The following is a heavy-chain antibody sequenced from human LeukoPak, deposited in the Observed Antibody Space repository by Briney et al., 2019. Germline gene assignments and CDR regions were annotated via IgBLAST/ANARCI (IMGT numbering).Heavy chain of an antibody. J-gene: IGHJ2*01. D-gene: IGHD6-25*01. CDR3: ARVYYSSGYDYWYFDL. V-gene: IGHV4-59*01. CDR2: IYYSGST. CDR1: GGSIRNYY. Sequence: SETLSLTCTVSGGSIRNYYWSWIRQPPGKGLEWIGYIYYSGSTNYNPSLKSRVTISVDTSKNQFSLKLSSVTAADTAVYYCARVYYSSGYDYWYFDLWGRGTLVTVSS.